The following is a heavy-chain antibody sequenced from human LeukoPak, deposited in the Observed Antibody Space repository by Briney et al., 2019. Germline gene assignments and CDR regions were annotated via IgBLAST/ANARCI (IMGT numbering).Heavy chain of an antibody. CDR3: ARGYGDYEYDNWFDP. J-gene: IGHJ5*02. CDR1: GFTFSRHA. Sequence: PGRSLRLSCAASGFTFSRHAMNWVRQVPGKGLEWLAVISHDGNNKYYADSVKGRFTVSRDNSKNTLYLQVNDLRVEDMAVYYCARGYGDYEYDNWFDPWGQGTLVTVSS. D-gene: IGHD4-17*01. V-gene: IGHV3-30-3*01. CDR2: ISHDGNNK.